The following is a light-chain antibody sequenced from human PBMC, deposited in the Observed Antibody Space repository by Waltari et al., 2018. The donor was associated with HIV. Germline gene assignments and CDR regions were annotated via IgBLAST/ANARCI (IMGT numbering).Light chain of an antibody. V-gene: IGLV1-44*01. Sequence: HYVLAQPPPASGTPGPRVALSCSGSNSNIDSNPIHWYHQFPGAAPRLLIYANSQRPSGVPDRFSASKSGTSASLAITGLQTEDEAHYYCATWDDNLRGLLFGGGTKVTVL. CDR2: ANS. CDR1: NSNIDSNP. CDR3: ATWDDNLRGLL. J-gene: IGLJ3*02.